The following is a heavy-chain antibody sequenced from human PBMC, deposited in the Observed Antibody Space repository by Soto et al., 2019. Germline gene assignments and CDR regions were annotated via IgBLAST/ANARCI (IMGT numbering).Heavy chain of an antibody. CDR2: ISGYNGNT. Sequence: QVQLVQSRGEVKKPGASVKVSCKTSGYSFTTYGFSWVRQAPGQGLEWMGWISGYNGNTNYAQKFQGRVTMTTDTSTSTAYMELRSLRSDDTAVYYCAREGPAPYYYYGMDVGGQGSTVTVSS. CDR1: GYSFTTYG. V-gene: IGHV1-18*01. CDR3: AREGPAPYYYYGMDV. J-gene: IGHJ6*02.